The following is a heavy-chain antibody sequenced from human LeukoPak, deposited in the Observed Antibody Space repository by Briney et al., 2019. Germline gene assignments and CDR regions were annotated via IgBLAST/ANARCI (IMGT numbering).Heavy chain of an antibody. D-gene: IGHD3-10*01. CDR2: IYYSGST. CDR1: GGSISSGDYY. J-gene: IGHJ5*02. Sequence: SETLSLTCTVSGGSISSGDYYWSWIRQPPGKGLEWIGYIYYSGSTYYNPSLKSRVTISVDTSKNQFSLKLSSVTAADTAVYYCARMPPKGWFGEFNWFDPWGQGTLVTVSS. CDR3: ARMPPKGWFGEFNWFDP. V-gene: IGHV4-30-4*08.